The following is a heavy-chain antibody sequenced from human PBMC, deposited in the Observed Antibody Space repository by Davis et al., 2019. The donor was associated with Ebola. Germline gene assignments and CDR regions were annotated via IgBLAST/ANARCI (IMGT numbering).Heavy chain of an antibody. D-gene: IGHD3-3*01. CDR1: GFTFSSYA. J-gene: IGHJ3*02. Sequence: GESLKISCAASGFTFSSYAMSWVRQAPGKGLEWVSVISGSGGSTYYADSVKGRFTISRDNSKNTLYLQMNSLRAEDTAIYYCAKNKNYDFWSGYPHDAFDIWGQGTMVTVSS. CDR3: AKNKNYDFWSGYPHDAFDI. CDR2: ISGSGGST. V-gene: IGHV3-23*01.